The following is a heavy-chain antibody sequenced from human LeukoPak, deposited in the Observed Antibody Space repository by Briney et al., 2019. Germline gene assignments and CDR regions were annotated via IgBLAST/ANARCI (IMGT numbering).Heavy chain of an antibody. J-gene: IGHJ2*01. CDR1: GFIFGSHT. CDR2: ISSSGDYI. V-gene: IGHV3-21*01. CDR3: ARDPGYSESVGSRWYFDL. D-gene: IGHD5-18*01. Sequence: GGSLRLSCAASGFIFGSHTMNWVRQAAGKGLEWVASISSSGDYIFSADSMKGRFTISRDNTKNSLFLQMSSLRAEDTAVYFCARDPGYSESVGSRWYFDLWGRGTLVTVSS.